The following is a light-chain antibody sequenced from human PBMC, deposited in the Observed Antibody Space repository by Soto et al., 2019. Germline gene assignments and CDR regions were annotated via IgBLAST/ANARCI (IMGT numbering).Light chain of an antibody. CDR2: EVT. Sequence: QSALTQPAYVSGSPGQSVTISCTRTSSDDGGYNYVSWYQQHPGKAPKLMIYEVTNRPSGVSNRFSGSKSGNTASLTISGLQAEDEADYYCSSYTSRSTLVFGTGTKVTVL. CDR1: SSDDGGYNY. CDR3: SSYTSRSTLV. V-gene: IGLV2-14*01. J-gene: IGLJ1*01.